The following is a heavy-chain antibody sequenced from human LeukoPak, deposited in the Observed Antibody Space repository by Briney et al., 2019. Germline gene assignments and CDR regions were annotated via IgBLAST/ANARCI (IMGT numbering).Heavy chain of an antibody. V-gene: IGHV3-21*01. D-gene: IGHD3-10*01. J-gene: IGHJ4*02. CDR3: ARAVYGSGSIFDY. CDR1: GFTFSSSA. CDR2: ISSSSSYI. Sequence: GGSLRLSCAASGFTFSSSAMNWVRQAPGKGLEWVSSISSSSSYIYYADSVKGRFTISRDNAKNSLYLQMNSLRAEDTAVYYCARAVYGSGSIFDYWGQGTLVTVSS.